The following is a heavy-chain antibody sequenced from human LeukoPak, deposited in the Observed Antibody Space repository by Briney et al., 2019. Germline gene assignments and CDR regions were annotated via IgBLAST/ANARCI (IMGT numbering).Heavy chain of an antibody. D-gene: IGHD3-10*01. CDR1: GGSISSYY. J-gene: IGHJ6*03. CDR2: IYYSGST. Sequence: PSETLSLTCTVPGGSISSYYWSWIRQPPGKGLEWIGYIYYSGSTNYNPSLKSRVTISVDTSKNQFSLKLSSVTAADTAVYYCAREGPGSYYNERWYYYYYMDVWGKGTTVTVSS. CDR3: AREGPGSYYNERWYYYYYMDV. V-gene: IGHV4-59*01.